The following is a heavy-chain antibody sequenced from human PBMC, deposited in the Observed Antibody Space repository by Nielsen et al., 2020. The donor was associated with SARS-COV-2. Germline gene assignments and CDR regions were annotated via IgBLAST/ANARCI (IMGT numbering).Heavy chain of an antibody. Sequence: ASVKVSCKASGYTFTSYAMHWVRQAPGQRLEWMGWINAGNGNTKYSQKFQGRVTITRDTSASTAYMELSSLRSEDTAVYYCAREGNSGSYRNAFDIWGQGTMVTVSS. CDR1: GYTFTSYA. V-gene: IGHV1-3*01. J-gene: IGHJ3*02. CDR3: AREGNSGSYRNAFDI. D-gene: IGHD1-26*01. CDR2: INAGNGNT.